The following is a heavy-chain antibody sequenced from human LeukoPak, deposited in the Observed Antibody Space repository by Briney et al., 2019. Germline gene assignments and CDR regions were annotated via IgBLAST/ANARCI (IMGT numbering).Heavy chain of an antibody. CDR3: ARHPQIQLWSQGGFDY. J-gene: IGHJ4*02. CDR2: IYPGDSDT. D-gene: IGHD5-18*01. V-gene: IGHV5-51*01. Sequence: GESLKISCKGSGYSFTSYWIGWVRQMPGKGLEWMGIIYPGDSDTRYSPSFQGQVTISADKSISTAYLQWSSLKASDTAMYYCARHPQIQLWSQGGFDYWGQGTLVTVSS. CDR1: GYSFTSYW.